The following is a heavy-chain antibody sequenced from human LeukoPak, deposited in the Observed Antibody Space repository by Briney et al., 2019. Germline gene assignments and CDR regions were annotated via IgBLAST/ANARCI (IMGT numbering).Heavy chain of an antibody. CDR2: ISYDGSNK. CDR3: ATYQYSSSWTNFDY. J-gene: IGHJ4*02. V-gene: IGHV3-30-3*01. Sequence: GGSLRLSCAASGFTFSSYAMHWVRQAPGKGLEWVAAISYDGSNKFYGDAVKGRFTISRDNSKNTLYLQMNSLRTEDTAVYYCATYQYSSSWTNFDYWGQGTLVTVSS. D-gene: IGHD6-13*01. CDR1: GFTFSSYA.